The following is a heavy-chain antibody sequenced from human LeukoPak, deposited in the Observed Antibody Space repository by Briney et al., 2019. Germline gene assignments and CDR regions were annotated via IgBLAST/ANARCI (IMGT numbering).Heavy chain of an antibody. Sequence: SETLSLTCTVSGGSISSSRYYWGWIRQPPGKGLEWIGSIYYSGSTYYSPSLKSRVTISVDTYKNQFSLKLSSVTAADTAVYYCADHIAAAGHFYIGGWGQGTLVTASS. D-gene: IGHD6-13*01. J-gene: IGHJ4*02. CDR2: IYYSGST. V-gene: IGHV4-39*07. CDR3: ADHIAAAGHFYIGG. CDR1: GGSISSSRYY.